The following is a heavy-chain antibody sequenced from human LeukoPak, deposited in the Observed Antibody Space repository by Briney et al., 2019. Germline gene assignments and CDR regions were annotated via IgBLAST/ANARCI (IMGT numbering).Heavy chain of an antibody. CDR2: INPSGGST. J-gene: IGHJ6*03. CDR3: ASGGVCSSTSCYDYYYYYMDV. V-gene: IGHV1-46*01. Sequence: ASVKVSCKASGYTFTGYYMHWVRQAPGQGLEWMGIINPSGGSTSYAQKFQGRVTMTRDTSTSTVYMELSSLRSEDTAVYYCASGGVCSSTSCYDYYYYYMDVWGKGTTVTVSS. CDR1: GYTFTGYY. D-gene: IGHD2-2*01.